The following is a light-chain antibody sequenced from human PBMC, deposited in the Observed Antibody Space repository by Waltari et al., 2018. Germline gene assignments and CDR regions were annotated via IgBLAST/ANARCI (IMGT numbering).Light chain of an antibody. CDR1: QSVSSS. CDR2: DVS. Sequence: EIVLTQSPATLSLSPGEIATLSCRASQSVSSSLGWYQQKPGQAPRLLIYDVSNRATDIPARFSGSGSGTDFTLTISSLEPEDFAVYYCQQRSNWPSITFGQGTRLEIK. V-gene: IGKV3-11*01. J-gene: IGKJ5*01. CDR3: QQRSNWPSIT.